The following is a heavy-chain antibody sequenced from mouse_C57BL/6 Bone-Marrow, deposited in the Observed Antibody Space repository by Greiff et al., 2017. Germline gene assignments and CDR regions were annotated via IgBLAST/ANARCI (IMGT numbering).Heavy chain of an antibody. CDR2: IRNKANGYTT. CDR3: ATGGGSSAWFAY. J-gene: IGHJ3*01. Sequence: EVKLVESGGGLVQPGGSLSLSCAASGFTFTDYYMSWVRQPPGKALEWLGFIRNKANGYTTEYSASVKGRFTISRDNSQSILYLQMNALRAEDSATYYCATGGGSSAWFAYWGQGTLVTVSA. CDR1: GFTFTDYY. V-gene: IGHV7-3*01. D-gene: IGHD1-1*01.